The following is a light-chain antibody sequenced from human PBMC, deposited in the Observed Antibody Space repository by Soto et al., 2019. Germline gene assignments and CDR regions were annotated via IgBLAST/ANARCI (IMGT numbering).Light chain of an antibody. Sequence: QSVLTQPPSASGSPGQSVTISCTGTSSDVGDYNYVSWYQQHPGKAPKLMIYEVSKRPSGVPDRFSGSNSGNTASLTVSGLQAEDEADYYCSSYAGSNNFVFGGGTKLTVL. CDR2: EVS. V-gene: IGLV2-8*01. J-gene: IGLJ2*01. CDR1: SSDVGDYNY. CDR3: SSYAGSNNFV.